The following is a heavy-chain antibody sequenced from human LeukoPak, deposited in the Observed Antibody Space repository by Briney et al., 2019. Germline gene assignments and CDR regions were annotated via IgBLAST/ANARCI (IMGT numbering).Heavy chain of an antibody. Sequence: AGGSLRLSCAASGFTFNSYAMSWVRQVPGKGLEWVANIKQDGSEKYYVDSVKGRFTISRDNVENSLSLQMNSLRAEDTAVYYCARGYSSGWLFDLWGRGTLVTVSS. J-gene: IGHJ2*01. D-gene: IGHD6-19*01. CDR2: IKQDGSEK. CDR3: ARGYSSGWLFDL. V-gene: IGHV3-7*01. CDR1: GFTFNSYA.